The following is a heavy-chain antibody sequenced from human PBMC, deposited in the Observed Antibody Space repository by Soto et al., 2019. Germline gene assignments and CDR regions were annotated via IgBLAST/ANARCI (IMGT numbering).Heavy chain of an antibody. Sequence: EVQLVESGGGLVKPGGSLRVSCAASGFTFSNYNMIWVRQAPGKGLEWVASISGSGSYIYYADSVRGRFTISRDNANKSLFLEMNALRAEDTAVYFCARDLRGHHGPWGQGTVVTVSS. J-gene: IGHJ3*01. CDR1: GFTFSNYN. V-gene: IGHV3-21*01. CDR2: ISGSGSYI. CDR3: ARDLRGHHGP.